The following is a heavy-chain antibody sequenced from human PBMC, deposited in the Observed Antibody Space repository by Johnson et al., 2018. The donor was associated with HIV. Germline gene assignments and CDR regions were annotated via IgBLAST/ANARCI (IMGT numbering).Heavy chain of an antibody. J-gene: IGHJ3*02. Sequence: QVQLVESGGGVVQPGRSLRLSCAASGFTFSSYDMHWVRQAPGKGLEWVALISYDGSNKYHADSVKGRFTISRDNSKNTLYLQMNSLRAEDTAVYYCAKDRRQSSWELLDDAFDIWGQGTMVTVSS. CDR1: GFTFSSYD. CDR3: AKDRRQSSWELLDDAFDI. D-gene: IGHD1-26*01. CDR2: ISYDGSNK. V-gene: IGHV3-30*18.